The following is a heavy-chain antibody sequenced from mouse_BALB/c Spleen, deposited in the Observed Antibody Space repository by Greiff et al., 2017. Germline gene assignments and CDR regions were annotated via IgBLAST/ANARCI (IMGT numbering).Heavy chain of an antibody. V-gene: IGHV1S81*02. CDR2: INPSNGGT. CDR1: GYTFTSYY. Sequence: VKLVESGAELVKPGASVKLSCKASGYTFTSYYMYWVKQRPGQGLEWIGEINPSNGGTNFNEKFKSKATLTVDKSSSTAYMQLSSLTSEDSAVYYCTRYYGYYWGQGTTLTVSS. CDR3: TRYYGYY. J-gene: IGHJ2*01. D-gene: IGHD1-2*01.